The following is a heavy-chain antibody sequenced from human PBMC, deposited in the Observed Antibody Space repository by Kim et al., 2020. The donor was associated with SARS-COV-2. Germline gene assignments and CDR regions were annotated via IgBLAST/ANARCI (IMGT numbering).Heavy chain of an antibody. D-gene: IGHD2-15*01. CDR2: IYSGGST. CDR1: GFTVSSNY. CDR3: ARDTSAAPFDP. V-gene: IGHV3-53*04. Sequence: GGSLRLSCEASGFTVSSNYMSWVRQAPGKGLEWVSVIYSGGSTYYADSVKGRFTISRHNSKNTLYLQMNGLRAEDSSVYYCARDTSAAPFDPWGHVTLLTASS. J-gene: IGHJ5*02.